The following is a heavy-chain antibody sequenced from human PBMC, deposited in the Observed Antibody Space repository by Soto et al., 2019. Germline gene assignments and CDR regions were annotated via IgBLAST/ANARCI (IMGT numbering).Heavy chain of an antibody. Sequence: PSETLSLTCAVSGGSISSGGYSWSWIRQPPGKGLEWIGYIYHSGSTYYNPSLKSRVTISVDRSKNQFSLKLSSVTAADTAVYYCARVVVVAALNWFDPWGQGTLVTVSS. CDR1: GGSISSGGYS. J-gene: IGHJ5*02. V-gene: IGHV4-30-2*01. CDR2: IYHSGST. D-gene: IGHD2-15*01. CDR3: ARVVVVAALNWFDP.